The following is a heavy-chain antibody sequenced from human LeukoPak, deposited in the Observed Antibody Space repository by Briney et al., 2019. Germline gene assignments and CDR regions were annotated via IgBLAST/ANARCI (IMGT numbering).Heavy chain of an antibody. CDR3: ARVAVGATSLDYYGMDV. CDR2: INSDGSST. CDR1: GFTFSSYW. V-gene: IGHV3-74*01. Sequence: QSGGSLRLSCAASGFTFSSYWMHWVRQAPGKGLVWVSRINSDGSSTSYADSVKGRFTISRDNAKNTLYLQMNSLRAEDTAVYYCARVAVGATSLDYYGMDVWGQGTTVTVSS. D-gene: IGHD1-26*01. J-gene: IGHJ6*02.